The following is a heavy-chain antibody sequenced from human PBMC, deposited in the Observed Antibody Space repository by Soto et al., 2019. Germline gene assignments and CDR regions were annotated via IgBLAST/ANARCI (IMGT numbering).Heavy chain of an antibody. CDR1: GFTVSSNY. D-gene: IGHD6-13*01. CDR2: IYSGGST. CDR3: ASSSGSSSLRVGYYYYYMDV. J-gene: IGHJ6*03. Sequence: GGSLRLSCAASGFTVSSNYMSWVRQAPGKGLEWVSVIYSGGSTYYADSVKGRFTISRDNSKNTLYLQMNSLRAEDTAVYYCASSSGSSSLRVGYYYYYMDVWGKGTTVTVSS. V-gene: IGHV3-66*01.